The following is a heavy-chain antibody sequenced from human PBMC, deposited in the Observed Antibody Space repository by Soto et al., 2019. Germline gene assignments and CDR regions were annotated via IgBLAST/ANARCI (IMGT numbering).Heavy chain of an antibody. CDR2: TYYRSKWYN. CDR3: ARDQGTGYSSSAGWGAFDI. Sequence: SQTLSLPCAISGDRVSSNSAAWNWIRQSPSRGLEWLGRTYYRSKWYNDYAVSVKSRITINPDTSKNQYSLQLNSVTPEDTAVYYCARDQGTGYSSSAGWGAFDIWGQGTMVTVSS. V-gene: IGHV6-1*01. CDR1: GDRVSSNSAA. J-gene: IGHJ3*02. D-gene: IGHD6-6*01.